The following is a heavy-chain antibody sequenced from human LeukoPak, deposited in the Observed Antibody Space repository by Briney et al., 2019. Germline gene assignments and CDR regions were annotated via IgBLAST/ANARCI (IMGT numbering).Heavy chain of an antibody. CDR1: GFTVSSNY. J-gene: IGHJ4*02. D-gene: IGHD3-22*01. CDR3: ASGGYYDRSGHSYYFDY. CDR2: IYGSDST. V-gene: IGHV3-66*01. Sequence: PGGSLRLSCAASGFTVSSNYMSWVRQTPGKGLEWVSVIYGSDSTYYADSVEGRFTVSRDDSRNTLSLQMNSLRVDDTAIYYCASGGYYDRSGHSYYFDYWGQGTLVTVSS.